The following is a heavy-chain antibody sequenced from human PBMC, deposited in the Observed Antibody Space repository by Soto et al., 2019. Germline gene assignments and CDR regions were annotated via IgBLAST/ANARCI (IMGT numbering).Heavy chain of an antibody. D-gene: IGHD3-22*01. J-gene: IGHJ4*02. Sequence: GESLKISCKASGYGFTNYWIGWVRQLPGKGLEWMGIIYPGDSDTRYSPSFQGQATISADKSNNTAYLHWSSLKASDTAMYYCARLQDGYYYDSGLWGQGTLVTVSS. CDR2: IYPGDSDT. V-gene: IGHV5-51*01. CDR3: ARLQDGYYYDSGL. CDR1: GYGFTNYW.